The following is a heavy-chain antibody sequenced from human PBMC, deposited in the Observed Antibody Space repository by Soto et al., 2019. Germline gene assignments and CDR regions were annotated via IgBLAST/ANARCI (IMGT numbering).Heavy chain of an antibody. D-gene: IGHD3-10*01. V-gene: IGHV2-5*02. CDR3: AHRRGFEEFDS. Sequence: QITLKESGPTLVKPTQTLTLTCTFSGFAFTTSGVGVGWIRQTPRQALEWLAITYGDDSKRYSPSLKSRLTITKDTSKNQVVLTMTHMDPVDTATYYCAHRRGFEEFDSWGQGTLVTVSS. CDR1: GFAFTTSGVG. CDR2: TYGDDSK. J-gene: IGHJ5*01.